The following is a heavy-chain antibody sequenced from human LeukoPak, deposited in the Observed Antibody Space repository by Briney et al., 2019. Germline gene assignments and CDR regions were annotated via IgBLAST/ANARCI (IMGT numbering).Heavy chain of an antibody. Sequence: PSETLSLTCTVSGGSINAYYWSWIRQPPGKGLEWIAYVRDNGENNYNPSLKSRVAISVDTANNQISLRLNFVTAADTAIYYCARQPANTAAFDIWGLGTMVAVSS. V-gene: IGHV4-59*08. J-gene: IGHJ3*02. CDR2: VRDNGEN. CDR1: GGSINAYY. D-gene: IGHD5-18*01. CDR3: ARQPANTAAFDI.